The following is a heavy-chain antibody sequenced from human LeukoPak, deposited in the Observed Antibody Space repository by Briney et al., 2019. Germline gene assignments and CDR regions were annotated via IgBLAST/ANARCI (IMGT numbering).Heavy chain of an antibody. J-gene: IGHJ3*02. CDR1: GGTVNSYA. CDR2: IIPILGGP. V-gene: IGHV1-69*10. CDR3: ARGRYYDSSGSKDAFDI. D-gene: IGHD3-22*01. Sequence: SVKVSCKASGGTVNSYAISWMRQAPGQGLEWMGEIIPILGGPNYAQKFQGRVTITADKFTSTAYMELSSLRSEDTAIYYCARGRYYDSSGSKDAFDIWGQGTMVSVYS.